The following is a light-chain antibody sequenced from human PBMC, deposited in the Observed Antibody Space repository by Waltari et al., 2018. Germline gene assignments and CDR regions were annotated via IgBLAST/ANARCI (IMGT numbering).Light chain of an antibody. V-gene: IGKV3-11*01. J-gene: IGKJ4*01. CDR1: QSVYTF. Sequence: EIVLTQSPATLSFSPGERATLSCRASQSVYTFLAWYQQKPGQAPRLLIYHASNRAAGIPARFSGSGSGTDFTLTISSLEPEDSAVYYCQQRANWPPLTFGGGTKVEI. CDR2: HAS. CDR3: QQRANWPPLT.